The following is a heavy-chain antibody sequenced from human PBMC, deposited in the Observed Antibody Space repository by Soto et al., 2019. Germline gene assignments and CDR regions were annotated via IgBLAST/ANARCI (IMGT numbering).Heavy chain of an antibody. CDR2: INAGNGNT. D-gene: IGHD3-3*01. V-gene: IGHV1-3*01. CDR3: ASVRREVFDPVQEAPFDY. J-gene: IGHJ4*02. CDR1: GYTFTSYA. Sequence: QVQLVQSGAEVKKPGASVKVSCKASGYTFTSYAMHWVRQAPGQRLEWMGWINAGNGNTKYSQKFQGRVTITRDTSASTAYMELSSLRSEDTAVYYCASVRREVFDPVQEAPFDYWGQGTLVTVSS.